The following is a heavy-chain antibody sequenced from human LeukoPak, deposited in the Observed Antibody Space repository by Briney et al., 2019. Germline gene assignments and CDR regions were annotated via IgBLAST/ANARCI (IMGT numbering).Heavy chain of an antibody. CDR3: ARHSALDGLDY. CDR1: GGSISSYY. V-gene: IGHV4-59*08. J-gene: IGHJ4*02. CDR2: IYYSGST. Sequence: SETLSLTCTVSGGSISSYYWSWIRQPPGKGLEWIGYIYYSGSTNYNPSLKSRVTISVDTSKNQFSLKLSSVTAADTAVYYCARHSALDGLDYWGQGTLVTISS. D-gene: IGHD1-1*01.